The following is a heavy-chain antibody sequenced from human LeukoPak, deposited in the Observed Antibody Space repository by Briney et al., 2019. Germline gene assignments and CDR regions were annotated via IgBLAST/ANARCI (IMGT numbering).Heavy chain of an antibody. CDR1: GFTFSSYA. J-gene: IGHJ4*02. CDR2: ISGSGGST. Sequence: PGGSLRLSSAASGFTFSSYAMSWVRQAPGKGQEWVSAISGSGGSTYYADSVKGRFTISRDNSKNTLYLQMNSLRAEDTAVYYCAKDLGYSGYDDELWGQGTLVTVYS. CDR3: AKDLGYSGYDDEL. D-gene: IGHD5-12*01. V-gene: IGHV3-23*01.